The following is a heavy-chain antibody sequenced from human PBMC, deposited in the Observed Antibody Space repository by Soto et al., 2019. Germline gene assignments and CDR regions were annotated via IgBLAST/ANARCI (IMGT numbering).Heavy chain of an antibody. CDR1: GFSLSTSGVG. J-gene: IGHJ6*02. Sequence: QITLKESGPTLVKPTQTLTLTCTFSGFSLSTSGVGVGWIRQPPGKALEWLALIYWDDDKRYSPSLKSRLTITKDTHKNPAGLTMTNMDPVDTATYYCAHRGLIYGGNSHFISNPTCGMDVWGQGTTVTVSS. V-gene: IGHV2-5*02. CDR2: IYWDDDK. CDR3: AHRGLIYGGNSHFISNPTCGMDV. D-gene: IGHD4-17*01.